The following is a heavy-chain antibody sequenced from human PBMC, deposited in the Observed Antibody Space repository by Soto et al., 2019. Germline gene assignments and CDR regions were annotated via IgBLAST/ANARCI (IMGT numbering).Heavy chain of an antibody. J-gene: IGHJ4*02. Sequence: AGSLRLSCAASGFTFSSYGISWIRLSPGKGLEWVSVISGGGDTTYYTPSVKGRFTISRDDFRNTLYLQMNSLRTEDTAIYYCAKLRGFVVLPAGILDYWGPGTLVTVSS. D-gene: IGHD2-8*01. CDR2: ISGGGDTT. CDR3: AKLRGFVVLPAGILDY. V-gene: IGHV3-23*01. CDR1: GFTFSSYG.